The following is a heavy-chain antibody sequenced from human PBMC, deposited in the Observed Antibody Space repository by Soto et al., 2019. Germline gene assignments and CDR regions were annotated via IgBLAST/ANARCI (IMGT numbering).Heavy chain of an antibody. CDR3: AKDVYRSDTMLFFDT. CDR2: IDDGGAST. V-gene: IGHV3-23*01. Sequence: GGSLRLSCEASGFTFINYAMSWVRQAPGKGLEWVSGIDDGGASTYYADSMKGRFTISRDNSKNTLYLQMNGLRVEDTAVYDCAKDVYRSDTMLFFDTWGQGKLVTVAS. CDR1: GFTFINYA. J-gene: IGHJ5*02. D-gene: IGHD3-16*01.